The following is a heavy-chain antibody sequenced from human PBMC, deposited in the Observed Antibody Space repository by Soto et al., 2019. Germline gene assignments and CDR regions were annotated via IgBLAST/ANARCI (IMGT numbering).Heavy chain of an antibody. CDR1: GFTFSSFA. Sequence: LRLSCAASGFTFSSFAMHWVRQAPGKGLEWVSAISYDGSHKYYADSVKGRFTISRDNSKNTLYLQMNSLRPEDRAVYYCARDRRQQLVPLDYWGQGTLVTVSS. D-gene: IGHD6-13*01. CDR2: ISYDGSHK. CDR3: ARDRRQQLVPLDY. V-gene: IGHV3-30-3*01. J-gene: IGHJ4*02.